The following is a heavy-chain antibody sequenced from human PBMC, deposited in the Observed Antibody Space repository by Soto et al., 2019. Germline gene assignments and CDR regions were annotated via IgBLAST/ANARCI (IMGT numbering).Heavy chain of an antibody. J-gene: IGHJ4*02. V-gene: IGHV4-4*08. CDR3: ASRGL. CDR2: TNTSGST. CDR1: GGSISNFY. Sequence: QVQLQESGPGLVKPSETLSLTCTISGGSISNFYWSWIRQFPGKGLEWIGYTNTSGSTIYNPSLTSRVAISVNTSKIQVYLKLTSVTAADTAVYYCASRGLWGQGTLVTVSS. D-gene: IGHD3-10*01.